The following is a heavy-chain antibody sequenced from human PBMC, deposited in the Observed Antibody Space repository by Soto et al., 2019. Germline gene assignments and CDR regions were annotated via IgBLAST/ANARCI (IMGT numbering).Heavy chain of an antibody. Sequence: GGSLRLSCAASGFTFSSYDMHWVRQATGKSLEWVSAIGTAGDTSYPGSVMGRFTISRENAKNSLYLQMNSLRAGDTAVYYCARLGGYTGYDYYFDYWGQGALVTVSS. D-gene: IGHD5-12*01. J-gene: IGHJ4*02. V-gene: IGHV3-13*01. CDR2: IGTAGDT. CDR3: ARLGGYTGYDYYFDY. CDR1: GFTFSSYD.